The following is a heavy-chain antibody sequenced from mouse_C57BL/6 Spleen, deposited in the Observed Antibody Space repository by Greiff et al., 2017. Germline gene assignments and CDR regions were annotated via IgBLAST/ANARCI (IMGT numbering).Heavy chain of an antibody. J-gene: IGHJ4*01. CDR2: INPNNGGT. V-gene: IGHV1-18*01. CDR3: ARGHYGSSLNYAMDY. CDR1: GYTFTDYN. Sequence: VQLQQSGPELVKPGASVKIPCKASGYTFTDYNMDWVKQSHGKSLEWIGDINPNNGGTIYNQKFKGKATLTVDKSSSTAYMELRSLTSEDTAVYNCARGHYGSSLNYAMDYWGQGTSVTVSS. D-gene: IGHD1-1*01.